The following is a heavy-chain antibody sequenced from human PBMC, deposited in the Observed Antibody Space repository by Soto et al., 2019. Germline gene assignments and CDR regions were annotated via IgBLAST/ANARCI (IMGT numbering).Heavy chain of an antibody. CDR3: TTFANPDFYMDV. Sequence: EVQLVESGGGLVKPGGSLRLSCAASGFTFSNAWMSWVRQAPGKGLEWVGRIKSKTDGGTTDYAAPVKGRFTISRDDSKNTLYLQMNSLKTEDTAVYYCTTFANPDFYMDVWGKGTTVTVSS. CDR2: IKSKTDGGTT. J-gene: IGHJ6*03. CDR1: GFTFSNAW. V-gene: IGHV3-15*01.